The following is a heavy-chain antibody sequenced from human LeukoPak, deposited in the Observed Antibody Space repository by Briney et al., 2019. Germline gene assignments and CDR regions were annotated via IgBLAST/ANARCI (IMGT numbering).Heavy chain of an antibody. D-gene: IGHD1-26*01. Sequence: GASVTVSFKASGFTFTSSAVQWVRQARGQRLEWIGWIVVGSGNTNYAQKFQERVTITRDMSTSTAYMELSSLRSEDTAVYYCAADQGATDFQHWGQGTLVTVSS. J-gene: IGHJ1*01. V-gene: IGHV1-58*01. CDR1: GFTFTSSA. CDR3: AADQGATDFQH. CDR2: IVVGSGNT.